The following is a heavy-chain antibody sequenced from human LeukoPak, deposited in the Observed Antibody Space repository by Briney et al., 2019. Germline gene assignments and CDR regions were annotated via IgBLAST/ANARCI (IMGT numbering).Heavy chain of an antibody. CDR2: IWYDGSNK. V-gene: IGHV3-33*01. CDR1: GFTFSSYG. D-gene: IGHD2-2*01. J-gene: IGHJ6*02. CDR3: ARASICSSTSCYRPYYYYYGMDV. Sequence: PGGSLRLSCAASGFTFSSYGMHWVRQAPGKGLEWVAVIWYDGSNKYYADSVKGRFTISRDNSKNTLYLRMNSLRAEDTAVYYCARASICSSTSCYRPYYYYYGMDVWGQGTTVTVSS.